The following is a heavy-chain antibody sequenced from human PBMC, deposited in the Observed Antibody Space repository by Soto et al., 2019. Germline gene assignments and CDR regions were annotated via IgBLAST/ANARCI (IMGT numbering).Heavy chain of an antibody. V-gene: IGHV4-4*02. D-gene: IGHD1-7*01. CDR1: GGSFTSNNW. CDR3: ASRDPGTSVDY. J-gene: IGHJ4*02. CDR2: IYRTGST. Sequence: AETLSLTCSVSGGSFTSNNWWTCVRQPPGQGLEWIGEIYRTGSTNYNPSLKSRVTISLDKSENQFSLKVTSLTAADTAVYYCASRDPGTSVDYWGQGTLVTVSS.